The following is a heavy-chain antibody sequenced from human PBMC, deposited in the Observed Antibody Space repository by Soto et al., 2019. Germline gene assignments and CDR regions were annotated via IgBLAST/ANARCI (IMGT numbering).Heavy chain of an antibody. CDR3: AKDQGVGGTLGLFHY. CDR1: GFSFSGFA. J-gene: IGHJ4*02. V-gene: IGHV3-30*18. CDR2: ISYDGSYT. Sequence: QVPLVESGGGAVQPGRSLRVSCVASGFSFSGFAMHWVRQAPGKGLEPVAVISYDGSYTHHSDSVKGRFTISRDNSKNTLYLQMNSLRTEDTAVYYCAKDQGVGGTLGLFHYWGQGILVTVSS. D-gene: IGHD1-26*01.